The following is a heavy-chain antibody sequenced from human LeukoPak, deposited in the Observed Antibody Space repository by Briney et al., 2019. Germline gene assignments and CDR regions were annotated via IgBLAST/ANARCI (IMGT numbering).Heavy chain of an antibody. CDR2: ISYDGSNK. J-gene: IGHJ6*02. D-gene: IGHD6-19*01. Sequence: GGSLRLSCAASGFTFSSYGMHWVRQAPGKGLEWVAVISYDGSNKYYADSVKGRFTISRDNSKNTLYLQMNSLRAEDTAVYYCAKDLTAVAGIYYYGMDVWGQGTTVTVSS. V-gene: IGHV3-30*18. CDR1: GFTFSSYG. CDR3: AKDLTAVAGIYYYGMDV.